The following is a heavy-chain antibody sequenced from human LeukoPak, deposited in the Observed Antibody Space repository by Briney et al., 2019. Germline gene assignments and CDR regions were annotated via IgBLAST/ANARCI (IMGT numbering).Heavy chain of an antibody. CDR2: ISYDGSNK. Sequence: PGGSLRLSCAASGFTFSSYAMHWVRQAPGKGLEWVAVISYDGSNKYYADSVKGRFTISRDNSKNTLYLQMNSLRAEDTAVYYCARGGSGLWGQGTLVTVSS. CDR3: ARGGSGL. CDR1: GFTFSSYA. V-gene: IGHV3-30-3*01. D-gene: IGHD3-10*01. J-gene: IGHJ4*02.